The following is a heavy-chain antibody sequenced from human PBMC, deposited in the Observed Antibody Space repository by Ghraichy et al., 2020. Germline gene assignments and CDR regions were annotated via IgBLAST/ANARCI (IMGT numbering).Heavy chain of an antibody. CDR2: INGRGVST. CDR1: GFTFSSKD. CDR3: GKDPNWAYGY. V-gene: IGHV3-23*01. D-gene: IGHD7-27*01. J-gene: IGHJ4*02. Sequence: LSLTCAASGFTFSSKDMNWFRQAPGRGLEWVSNINGRGVSTSYADSVKGRFTISRDNSKNPMYLQMNSLRAEDTAVYYCGKDPNWAYGYWGQGTLVTVSS.